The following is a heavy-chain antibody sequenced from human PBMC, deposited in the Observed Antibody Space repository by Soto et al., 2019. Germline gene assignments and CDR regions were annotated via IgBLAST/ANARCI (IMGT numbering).Heavy chain of an antibody. CDR2: IYPGDSDT. CDR1: GYSFTSYW. J-gene: IGHJ6*02. V-gene: IGHV5-51*01. Sequence: PGESLKISCKGSGYSFTSYWIGWVRQMPGKGLEWMGIIYPGDSDTRYSPSFQGQVTISADKSISTAYLQWSSLKASDTAMYYCAVIAHYYYYGMDVWGQGTTVTVSS. D-gene: IGHD3-10*01. CDR3: AVIAHYYYYGMDV.